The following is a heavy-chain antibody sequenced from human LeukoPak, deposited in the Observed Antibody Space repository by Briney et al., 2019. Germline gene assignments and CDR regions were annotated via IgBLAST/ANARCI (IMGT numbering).Heavy chain of an antibody. J-gene: IGHJ4*02. D-gene: IGHD5-24*01. CDR2: ISYDGTNA. CDR3: AKERELEDGLDY. CDR1: GFTFSNSA. V-gene: IGHV3-30*18. Sequence: GGSLRLSCAASGFTFSNSAMNWVRQAPGKGLEWLALISYDGTNAYYADSVEGRFTFSRDNSKKTLYLQMNSLRAEDTAVYYCAKERELEDGLDYWGQGTLVTVSS.